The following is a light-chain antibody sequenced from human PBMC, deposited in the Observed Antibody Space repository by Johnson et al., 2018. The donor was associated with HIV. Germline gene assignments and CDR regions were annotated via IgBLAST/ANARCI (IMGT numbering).Light chain of an antibody. J-gene: IGLJ1*01. CDR2: ENN. CDR3: GTWDSSLSAGGV. V-gene: IGLV1-51*02. CDR1: SSNIGNNY. Sequence: QSVLTQPPSVSAAPGQKVTISCSGSSSNIGNNYVSWYQQLPGTAPKLLIYENNKRPSGIPDRFSGSKSGTSATLGTTGLQPGDEADYYCGTWDSSLSAGGVFGTGTKVTVL.